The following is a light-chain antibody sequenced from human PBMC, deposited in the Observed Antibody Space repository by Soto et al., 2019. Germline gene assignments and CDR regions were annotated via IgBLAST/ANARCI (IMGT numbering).Light chain of an antibody. J-gene: IGKJ3*01. CDR3: QQYYGIPPT. Sequence: DIVMTQSPVSLAVSLGERATINCKSSQSVLYTSDNKNYLAWYQQKPGQPPKLLINWATTRESGVPDRFSGSGSGADFTLTISSLQAEDVAVYYCQQYYGIPPTFGPGTKVNIK. CDR2: WAT. CDR1: QSVLYTSDNKNY. V-gene: IGKV4-1*01.